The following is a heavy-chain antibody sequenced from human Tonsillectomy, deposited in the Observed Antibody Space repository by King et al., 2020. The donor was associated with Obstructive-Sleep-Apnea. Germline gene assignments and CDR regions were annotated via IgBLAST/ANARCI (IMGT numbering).Heavy chain of an antibody. V-gene: IGHV3-30*18. CDR2: ISYDGSNK. CDR1: GFTFSSYG. D-gene: IGHD1-26*01. CDR3: AKDVYSGSYIYYYYGMDV. J-gene: IGHJ6*02. Sequence: VQLVESGGGVVQPGRSLRLSCAASGFTFSSYGMHWVRQAPGKGLEWGAVISYDGSNKYYADSVKGRFTISRDNSKNTLYLQINSLRAEDTAVYYCAKDVYSGSYIYYYYGMDVWGQGTTVTVSS.